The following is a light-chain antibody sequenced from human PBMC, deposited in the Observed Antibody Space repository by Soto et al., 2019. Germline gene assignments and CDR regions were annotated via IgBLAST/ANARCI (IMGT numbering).Light chain of an antibody. CDR2: EDN. V-gene: IGLV6-57*04. CDR1: SGSIASNY. CDR3: QSYDSSNLHVV. J-gene: IGLJ2*01. Sequence: NFMLAQPHSVSESPGKTVTISCTRSSGSIASNYVQWYQQRPGSAPTTVIYEDNQRPSGVPDRFSGSIDSSSNSASLTISGLKTEDEADYYCQSYDSSNLHVVFGGVTKVPVL.